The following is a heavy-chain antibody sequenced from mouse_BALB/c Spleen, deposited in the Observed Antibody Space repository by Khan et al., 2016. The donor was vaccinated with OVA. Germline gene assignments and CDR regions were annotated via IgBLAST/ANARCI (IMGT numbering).Heavy chain of an antibody. J-gene: IGHJ1*01. CDR1: GFSLTSYG. V-gene: IGHV2-6-1*01. CDR3: ARNGDDCNYGPDFDV. CDR2: IWSDGHT. D-gene: IGHD1-2*01. Sequence: QVQLKESGPGLVAPSQSLSITCTISGFSLTSYGVHWVRQPPGKGLEWLVVIWSDGHTTYNSALKSRLSISTDTSKSKVFLKMNSPPTDDTAMYYCARNGDDCNYGPDFDVWGAGTTVTVSS.